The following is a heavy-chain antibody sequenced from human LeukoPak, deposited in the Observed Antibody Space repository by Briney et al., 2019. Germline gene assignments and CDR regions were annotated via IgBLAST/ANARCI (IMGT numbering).Heavy chain of an antibody. CDR1: GFTFSSYG. V-gene: IGHV3-33*01. CDR3: ARDSRESPRGYFDY. D-gene: IGHD3-10*01. J-gene: IGHJ4*02. CDR2: IWYDGSNK. Sequence: PGGSLRLSCAASGFTFSSYGMHWVRQSPGKGLEWVAVIWYDGSNKYYTDSVKGRFTISRDNSKNTLYLQMNSLRAEDTAVYYCARDSRESPRGYFDYWGQGTLVTVSS.